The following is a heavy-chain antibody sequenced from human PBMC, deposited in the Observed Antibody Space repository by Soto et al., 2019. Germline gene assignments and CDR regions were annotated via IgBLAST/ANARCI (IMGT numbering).Heavy chain of an antibody. V-gene: IGHV4-39*01. CDR3: ARISSSWPDY. Sequence: TSETLSLTCTVSGGSISSSSYYWGWIRQPPGKGLEWIGCIYYSGSTYYNPSLKSRVTISVDTSKNQFSLKLSSVTAADTAVYYCARISSSWPDYWGQGTLVTVSS. J-gene: IGHJ4*02. D-gene: IGHD6-13*01. CDR2: IYYSGST. CDR1: GGSISSSSYY.